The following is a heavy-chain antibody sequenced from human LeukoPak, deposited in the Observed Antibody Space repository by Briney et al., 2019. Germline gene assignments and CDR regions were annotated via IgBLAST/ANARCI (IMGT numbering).Heavy chain of an antibody. CDR2: ISAYNGNT. CDR3: ARDQSGIVVVPAARADP. D-gene: IGHD2-2*01. J-gene: IGHJ5*02. CDR1: GYTFTSYG. V-gene: IGHV1-18*01. Sequence: ASVKVSCKASGYTFTSYGISWVRQAPGQGLEWMGWISAYNGNTNYAQKLQGRVTMTTDTSTSTAYMELRSLRSDDTAVYYCARDQSGIVVVPAARADPWGQGTLVTVSS.